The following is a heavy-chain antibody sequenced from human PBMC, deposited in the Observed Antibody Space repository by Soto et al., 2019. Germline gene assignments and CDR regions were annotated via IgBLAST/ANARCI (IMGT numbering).Heavy chain of an antibody. CDR3: ARGSQLERDAFDI. CDR1: GGSISSSSYY. Sequence: SETLSLTCTVSGGSISSSSYYWGWIRQPPGKGLEWIGSIYYSGSTYYNPSLKSRVTISVDTSKNQFSLKLSSVTAADTAVYYCARGSQLERDAFDIWGQGTMVTVSS. V-gene: IGHV4-39*01. CDR2: IYYSGST. J-gene: IGHJ3*02. D-gene: IGHD1-1*01.